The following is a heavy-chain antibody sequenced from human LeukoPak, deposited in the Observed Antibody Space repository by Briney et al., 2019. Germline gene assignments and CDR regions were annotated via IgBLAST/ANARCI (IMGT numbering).Heavy chain of an antibody. J-gene: IGHJ6*03. D-gene: IGHD6-19*01. Sequence: PGGSLRLSCAASGFTVSSNYMSWVRQAPGKGLEWVSVIYSGGSTYYADSVKGRFTISRDNSKNTLYLQMNSLRAEDTAVYYCARDRYSSGWYIGYYYYMDVWGKGTTVTISS. CDR1: GFTVSSNY. V-gene: IGHV3-66*01. CDR3: ARDRYSSGWYIGYYYYMDV. CDR2: IYSGGST.